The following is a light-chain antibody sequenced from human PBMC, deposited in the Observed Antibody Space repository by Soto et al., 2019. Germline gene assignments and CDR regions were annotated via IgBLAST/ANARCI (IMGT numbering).Light chain of an antibody. J-gene: IGLJ3*02. CDR1: SSNIGSNT. CDR3: SSWDGSLRGWL. V-gene: IGLV1-44*01. CDR2: HND. Sequence: QSVLTQPPSASATPGQRVTISCSGSSSNIGSNTVNWYQQVPGAAPRLLIYHNDHRPSGVPDRISGSKSGTSASLAIRGLQSEDEADYYCSSWDGSLRGWLFGGGTKVTVL.